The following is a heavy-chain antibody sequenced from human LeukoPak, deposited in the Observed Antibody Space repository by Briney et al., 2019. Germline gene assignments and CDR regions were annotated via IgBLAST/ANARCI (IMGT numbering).Heavy chain of an antibody. CDR2: INPNDGDT. J-gene: IGHJ4*02. D-gene: IGHD2-2*01. CDR3: ARANFLYCSSTTCLFDY. V-gene: IGHV1-2*02. Sequence: ASVKVSCKASGYTFTDYYMHWVRQAPGQGFKWMGWINPNDGDTNYAQKFQGRVTMTRDTSISTAHMEVSRLRSDDAAVYYCARANFLYCSSTTCLFDYWGQGTLVTVSS. CDR1: GYTFTDYY.